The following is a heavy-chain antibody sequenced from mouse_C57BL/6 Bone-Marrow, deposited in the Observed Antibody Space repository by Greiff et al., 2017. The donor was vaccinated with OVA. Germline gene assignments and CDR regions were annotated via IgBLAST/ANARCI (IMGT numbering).Heavy chain of an antibody. CDR3: APYGSGIYLHY. Sequence: VQLQQPGAELVRPGTSVKLSCKASGYTFTNYWMHWVKQRPGQGLEWIGVIAPSDSYINYNQKFKGRATLTVGKSSSTAYMHLSSLPSEDSAVYYCAPYGSGIYLHYWCQGNSLTVSS. V-gene: IGHV1-59*01. D-gene: IGHD1-1*01. CDR2: IAPSDSYI. J-gene: IGHJ2*02. CDR1: GYTFTNYW.